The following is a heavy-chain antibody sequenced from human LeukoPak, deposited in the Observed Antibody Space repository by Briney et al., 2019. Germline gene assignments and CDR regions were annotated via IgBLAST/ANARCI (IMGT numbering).Heavy chain of an antibody. CDR3: VVSYLYAFDI. Sequence: PGGSLRLSCSASGFAFSSYAMHWVRQAPGKGLEYVSAISSNGGSTYYADSVKGRFTISRDNYKNTLNLQMSRLRAEDTAVYYCVVSYLYAFDIWGQGTMVTVSS. J-gene: IGHJ3*02. D-gene: IGHD5-18*01. CDR1: GFAFSSYA. V-gene: IGHV3-64D*09. CDR2: ISSNGGST.